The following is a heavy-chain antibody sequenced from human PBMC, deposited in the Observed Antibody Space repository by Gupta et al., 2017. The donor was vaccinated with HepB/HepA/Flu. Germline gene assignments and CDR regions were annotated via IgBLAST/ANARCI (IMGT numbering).Heavy chain of an antibody. J-gene: IGHJ4*02. D-gene: IGHD1-1*01. CDR1: GFSFSNWG. CDR3: PRGHDDGY. CDR2: RKEDGSEK. V-gene: IGHV3-7*01. Sequence: GFSFSNWGMNWVRQAPGKGLEWVANRKEDGSEKYFVDSVKGRLTISRDKEKNLVYLQMDNLRGDEAGVSQCPRGHDDGYWVQGTQRTVSS.